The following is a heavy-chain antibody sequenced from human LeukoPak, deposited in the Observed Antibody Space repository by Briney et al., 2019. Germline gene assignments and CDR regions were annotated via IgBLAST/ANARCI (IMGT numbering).Heavy chain of an antibody. CDR2: ISGSGGST. Sequence: GSLRLSCAASGFTFSSYAMSWVRQAPGKGLEWVSAISGSGGSTYYADSVKGRFTISRDNSKNTLYLQMNSLRAEDTAVYYCAKGYCSSTSCYNSDYWGQGTLVTVSS. D-gene: IGHD2-2*02. J-gene: IGHJ4*02. V-gene: IGHV3-23*01. CDR1: GFTFSSYA. CDR3: AKGYCSSTSCYNSDY.